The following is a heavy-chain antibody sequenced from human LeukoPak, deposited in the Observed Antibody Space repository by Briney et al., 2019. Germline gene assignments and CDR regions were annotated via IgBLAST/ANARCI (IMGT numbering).Heavy chain of an antibody. D-gene: IGHD6-19*01. J-gene: IGHJ4*02. Sequence: GGSLRLSCAASGFTFSSYGMHWVRQAPGKGLEWVAFIRCDGSNKYYADSVKGRFTISRDNSKNTLYLQMNSLRAEDTAVYYCAWGWPEFCYWGQGTLVTVSS. CDR1: GFTFSSYG. CDR2: IRCDGSNK. V-gene: IGHV3-30*02. CDR3: AWGWPEFCY.